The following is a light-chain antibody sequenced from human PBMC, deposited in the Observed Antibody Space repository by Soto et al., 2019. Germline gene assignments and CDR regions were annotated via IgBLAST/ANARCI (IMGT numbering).Light chain of an antibody. CDR3: QQYEDWPPQLT. Sequence: EIVMTQSPATLSVSPGEGATLSCRAGQSVGSNLAWYQQKPGQAPRLLIYGASTRAPGVPARFSGSGSGTEFTLTISSLQSEDFAVYYCQQYEDWPPQLTFGGGTKVEIK. J-gene: IGKJ4*01. CDR2: GAS. CDR1: QSVGSN. V-gene: IGKV3-15*01.